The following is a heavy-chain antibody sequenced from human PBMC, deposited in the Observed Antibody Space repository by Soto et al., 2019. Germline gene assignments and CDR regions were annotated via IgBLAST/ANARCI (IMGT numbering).Heavy chain of an antibody. CDR1: GGSFSGYY. D-gene: IGHD5-18*01. Sequence: SETLSLTCAVYGGSFSGYYWSWIRQPPGKGLEWIGEINHSGSTNYNSSLKSRVTISVDTSKNQFSLKLSSVTAADTAVYYCARGPKALSYRSRYYYYGMDVWGQGTTVTVSS. V-gene: IGHV4-34*01. J-gene: IGHJ6*02. CDR3: ARGPKALSYRSRYYYYGMDV. CDR2: INHSGST.